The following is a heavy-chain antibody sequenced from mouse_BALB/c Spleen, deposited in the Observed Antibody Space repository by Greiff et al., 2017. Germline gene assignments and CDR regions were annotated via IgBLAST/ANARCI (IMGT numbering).Heavy chain of an antibody. CDR3: ARRAGDGYWYFDV. Sequence: QVTLKVCGPGILQPSQTLSLTCSFSGFSLSTSGMGVSWIRQPSGKGLEWLAHIYWDDDKRYNPSLKSRLTISKDTSRNQVFLKITSVDTADTATYYCARRAGDGYWYFDVWGAGTTVTVSS. J-gene: IGHJ1*01. CDR2: IYWDDDK. V-gene: IGHV8-12*01. CDR1: GFSLSTSGMG. D-gene: IGHD2-3*01.